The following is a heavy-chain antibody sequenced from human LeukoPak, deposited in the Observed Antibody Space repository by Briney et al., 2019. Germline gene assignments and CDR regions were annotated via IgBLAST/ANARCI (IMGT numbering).Heavy chain of an antibody. J-gene: IGHJ6*02. Sequence: GGSLRLSCAASGFTFSSYGMHWVRQAPGKGLEWVAVIWYDGSNKYYADSVKGRFTISRDNSKNTLYLQMNSLRAEDTAVYYCARDSSRIAVAGTGGGYYYYGMDVWGQGTTVTVSS. CDR1: GFTFSSYG. CDR2: IWYDGSNK. CDR3: ARDSSRIAVAGTGGGYYYYGMDV. D-gene: IGHD6-19*01. V-gene: IGHV3-33*01.